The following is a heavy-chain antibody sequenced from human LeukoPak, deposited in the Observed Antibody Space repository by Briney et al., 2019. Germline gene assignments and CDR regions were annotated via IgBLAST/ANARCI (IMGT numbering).Heavy chain of an antibody. J-gene: IGHJ3*02. CDR1: GFTFSIYS. CDR2: ISGSSSYI. V-gene: IGHV3-21*04. D-gene: IGHD3-16*01. Sequence: PGGSLRLSCAASGFTFSIYSMIWVRQAPEKGLEWVSSISGSSSYIFYADSVKGRFTISRDNAKNSLYLQMNSLRAEDTAVYYCARDWGGLNAFDIWGQGTMVTVSS. CDR3: ARDWGGLNAFDI.